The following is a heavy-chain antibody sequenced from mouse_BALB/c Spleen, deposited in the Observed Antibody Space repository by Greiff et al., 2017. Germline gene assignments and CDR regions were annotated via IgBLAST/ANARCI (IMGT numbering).Heavy chain of an antibody. Sequence: EVKLVVSGGGLVQPGGSRKLSCAASGFTFSSFGMHWVRQAPEKGLEWVAYISSGSSTIYYADTVKGRFTISRDNPKNTLFLQMTSLRSEDTAMYYCARSYDYDGVWFAYWGQGTLVAVSA. CDR1: GFTFSSFG. J-gene: IGHJ3*01. CDR2: ISSGSSTI. V-gene: IGHV5-17*02. D-gene: IGHD2-4*01. CDR3: ARSYDYDGVWFAY.